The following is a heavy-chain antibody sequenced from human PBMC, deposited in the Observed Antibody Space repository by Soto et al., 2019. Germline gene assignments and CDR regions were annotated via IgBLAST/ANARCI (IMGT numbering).Heavy chain of an antibody. V-gene: IGHV4-39*01. CDR2: IYYSGST. Sequence: QLQLQESGPGLVKPSETLSLTCTVSGGSISSSSYYWGWIRQPPGQGLEWIGSIYYSGSTYYNPSLKSRVTISVDTSKNPFSLKLSSVTAADTAVYYCARQGRQYYYDSSGYYYYYGMDVWGQGTTVTVSS. D-gene: IGHD3-22*01. CDR3: ARQGRQYYYDSSGYYYYYGMDV. CDR1: GGSISSSSYY. J-gene: IGHJ6*02.